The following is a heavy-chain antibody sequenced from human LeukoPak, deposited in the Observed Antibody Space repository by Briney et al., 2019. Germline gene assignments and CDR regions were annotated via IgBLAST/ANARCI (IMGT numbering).Heavy chain of an antibody. J-gene: IGHJ4*02. V-gene: IGHV3-53*01. Sequence: GGSLRLSCTVSGFTVSSNSMSWVRQAPGKGLEWVSFIYSGGNTHYSDSVKGRFTISRDNSKNTLYLQMNSLRAADTAVYYCARGVGLTQGGTFDYWGQGTLVTVSS. CDR3: ARGVGLTQGGTFDY. CDR1: GFTVSSNS. D-gene: IGHD1-1*01. CDR2: IYSGGNT.